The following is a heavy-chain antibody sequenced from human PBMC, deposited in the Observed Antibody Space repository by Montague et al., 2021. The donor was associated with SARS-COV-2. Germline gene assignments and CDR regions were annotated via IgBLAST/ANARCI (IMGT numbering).Heavy chain of an antibody. D-gene: IGHD6-6*01. J-gene: IGHJ4*02. V-gene: IGHV2-5*02. CDR2: IFWDDDK. Sequence: PALVKPTQTLTLTCAVSGFSLTTSGVAVGWIRQPPGKALEWLALIFWDDDKRYSPSLRSRLTISKDTPKNQVVLTMTNMDPVDTATYYCVHGLPAVAAFDYWGQGTLVTVSS. CDR3: VHGLPAVAAFDY. CDR1: GFSLTTSGVA.